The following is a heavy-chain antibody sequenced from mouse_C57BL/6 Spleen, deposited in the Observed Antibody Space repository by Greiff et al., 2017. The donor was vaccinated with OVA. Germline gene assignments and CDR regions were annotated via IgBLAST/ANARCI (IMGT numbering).Heavy chain of an antibody. D-gene: IGHD2-1*01. J-gene: IGHJ2*01. CDR1: GYSITSGYY. CDR2: ISYDGSN. CDR3: ARGEGNYVFDY. Sequence: DVKLQESGPGLVKPSQSLSLTCSVTGYSITSGYYWNWIRQFPGNKLEWMGYISYDGSNNYNPSLKNRISITRDTSKNQFFLKLNSVTTEDTATYYCARGEGNYVFDYWGQGTTLTVSS. V-gene: IGHV3-6*01.